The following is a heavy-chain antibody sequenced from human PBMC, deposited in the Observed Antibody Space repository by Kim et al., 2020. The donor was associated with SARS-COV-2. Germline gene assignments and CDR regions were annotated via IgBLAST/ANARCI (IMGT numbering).Heavy chain of an antibody. Sequence: SVKVSCKASGGTFSSYAISWVRQAPGQGLEWMGGIIPIFGTANYAQKFQGRVTITADESTSTAYMELSSLRSEDTAVYYCARALAVTGYYDSMYYFDYWGQGTLVTVSS. D-gene: IGHD3-22*01. J-gene: IGHJ4*02. CDR2: IIPIFGTA. V-gene: IGHV1-69*13. CDR3: ARALAVTGYYDSMYYFDY. CDR1: GGTFSSYA.